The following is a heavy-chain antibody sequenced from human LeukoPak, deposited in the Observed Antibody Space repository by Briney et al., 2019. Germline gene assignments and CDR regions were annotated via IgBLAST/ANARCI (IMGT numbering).Heavy chain of an antibody. CDR1: GFDFSNTG. V-gene: IGHV3-23*01. CDR2: ISPTSAGR. D-gene: IGHD5-18*01. Sequence: GGSLRLSCVASGFDFSNTGMTWVRQAPGRGLEWVSTISPTSAGRHYLDSVKGRFTISRDNSKNTLSLEINSLRADDTATYYCAREGGLNYGTRWGQGTLVTVSS. CDR3: AREGGLNYGTR. J-gene: IGHJ4*02.